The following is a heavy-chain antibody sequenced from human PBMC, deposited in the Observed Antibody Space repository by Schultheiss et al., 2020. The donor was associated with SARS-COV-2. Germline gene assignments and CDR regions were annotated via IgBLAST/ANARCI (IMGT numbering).Heavy chain of an antibody. CDR1: GFTFSGSA. D-gene: IGHD6-19*01. CDR2: IRSKANSYAT. Sequence: GGSLRLSCAASGFTFSGSAMHWVRQASGKGLEWVGRIRSKANSYATAYAASVKGRFTISRDDSKNTAYLQMNSLKTEDTAVYYCTRQVGAVAATPFDYWGQGTLVTVS. CDR3: TRQVGAVAATPFDY. V-gene: IGHV3-73*01. J-gene: IGHJ4*02.